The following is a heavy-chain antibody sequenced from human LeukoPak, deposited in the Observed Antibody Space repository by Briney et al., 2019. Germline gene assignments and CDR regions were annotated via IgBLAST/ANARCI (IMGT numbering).Heavy chain of an antibody. D-gene: IGHD3-22*01. V-gene: IGHV1-18*01. J-gene: IGHJ4*02. Sequence: GASVKVSCKASGYTFTSYGISWVRQAPGQELEWMGWISAYNGNTNYAQKLQGRVTMTTDTSTSTAYMELRSLRSDDTAVYYCARDRGDDTVSYFDYWGQGTLVTVSS. CDR2: ISAYNGNT. CDR1: GYTFTSYG. CDR3: ARDRGDDTVSYFDY.